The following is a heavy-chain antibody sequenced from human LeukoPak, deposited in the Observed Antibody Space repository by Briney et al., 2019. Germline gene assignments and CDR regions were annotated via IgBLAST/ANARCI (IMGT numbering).Heavy chain of an antibody. Sequence: GGSLRLSCAASGFTFSSYSMNWVRQAPGKGLEWVSYISSNSDTIYYADSVKGRFTISRDNAWNSLYLQMNSLRAEDMAVYYCASSWDYWGQGTLVTVSS. V-gene: IGHV3-48*04. CDR1: GFTFSSYS. J-gene: IGHJ4*02. CDR3: ASSWDY. CDR2: ISSNSDTI.